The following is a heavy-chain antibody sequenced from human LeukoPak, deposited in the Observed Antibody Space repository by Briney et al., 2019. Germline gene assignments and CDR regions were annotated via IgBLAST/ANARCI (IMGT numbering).Heavy chain of an antibody. J-gene: IGHJ5*02. CDR2: ISAYNGNT. D-gene: IGHD6-13*01. CDR1: GYTFTSYG. CDR3: ARGIAAAGQVLFDP. V-gene: IGHV1-18*01. Sequence: GASVKVSCKASGYTFTSYGISWVRQAPGQGLEWMGWISAYNGNTNYAQKLQGRVTITADKSTSTAYMELSSLRSEDTAVYYCARGIAAAGQVLFDPWGQGTLVTVSS.